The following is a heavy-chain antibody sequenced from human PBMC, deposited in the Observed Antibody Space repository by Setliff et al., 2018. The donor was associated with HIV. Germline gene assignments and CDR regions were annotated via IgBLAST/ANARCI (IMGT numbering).Heavy chain of an antibody. CDR2: MNPNSGNT. J-gene: IGHJ6*03. D-gene: IGHD6-19*01. Sequence: ASVKVSCKASGYNFDSFAVIWVRQATGQGLEWMGWMNPNSGNTGYAQKFQGRVTMTRNTSISTAYMELSSLRSEDTAMYYCARVLRGSSGWYGYYYMDVWGKGTTVTVSS. CDR3: ARVLRGSSGWYGYYYMDV. V-gene: IGHV1-8*02. CDR1: GYNFDSFA.